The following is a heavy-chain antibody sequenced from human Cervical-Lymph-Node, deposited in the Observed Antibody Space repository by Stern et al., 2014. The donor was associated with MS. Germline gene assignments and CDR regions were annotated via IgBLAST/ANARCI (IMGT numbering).Heavy chain of an antibody. CDR3: ARGATQAFDP. V-gene: IGHV4-59*01. J-gene: IGHJ5*02. Sequence: LQLQDSGPGLVKPSETLSLTFTVSGGSISSYYWSWIRQPPGKGLEWIGYIYYSGSTNYNPSLKSRVTISVDTSKNQFSLKLSSVNAADTAVYYCARGATQAFDPWGQGTLVTVSS. CDR2: IYYSGST. CDR1: GGSISSYY.